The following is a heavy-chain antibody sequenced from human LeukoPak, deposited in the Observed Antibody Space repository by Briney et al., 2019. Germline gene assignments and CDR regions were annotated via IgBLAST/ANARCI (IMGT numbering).Heavy chain of an antibody. D-gene: IGHD1-26*01. J-gene: IGHJ6*02. CDR2: ISAYNGNT. CDR3: ARGIQSVSSYDYYYYGMDV. CDR1: GYTFTSYG. V-gene: IGHV1-18*01. Sequence: ASVKVSCKASGYTFTSYGISWVRQAPGQGLEWMGWISAYNGNTNYAQKLQGRVTMTTDTSTSTAYTELRSLRSDDTAVYYCARGIQSVSSYDYYYYGMDVWGQGTTVTVSS.